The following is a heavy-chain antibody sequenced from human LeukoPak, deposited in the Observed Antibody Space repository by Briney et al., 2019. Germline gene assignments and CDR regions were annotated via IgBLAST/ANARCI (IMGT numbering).Heavy chain of an antibody. D-gene: IGHD1-26*01. CDR1: GFTVGTNY. CDR2: MYSSGTI. Sequence: GGSLRLSCAASGFTVGTNYMSWVRQAPGRGLEWVSVMYSSGTIYYADSVKGRFTISRDNAKNSLYLQMNSLRAEDTAVYYCARDPYSGSYGNYYYYFMDVWGKGTTVTISS. CDR3: ARDPYSGSYGNYYYYFMDV. V-gene: IGHV3-66*01. J-gene: IGHJ6*03.